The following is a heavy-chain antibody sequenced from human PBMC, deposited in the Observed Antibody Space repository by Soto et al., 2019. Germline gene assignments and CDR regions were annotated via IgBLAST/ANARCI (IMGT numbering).Heavy chain of an antibody. D-gene: IGHD2-2*01. Sequence: GESLKISCKGSGYSFTSYSISWVRQMPGKGLEWMGKIDPSDSYTNYSPSFQGHVTISADKSISTAYLQWSSLKASDTAMYYCARHHPIVVVPAAKNYYYYYGMDVWGQGTTVTVSS. V-gene: IGHV5-10-1*01. J-gene: IGHJ6*02. CDR3: ARHHPIVVVPAAKNYYYYYGMDV. CDR2: IDPSDSYT. CDR1: GYSFTSYS.